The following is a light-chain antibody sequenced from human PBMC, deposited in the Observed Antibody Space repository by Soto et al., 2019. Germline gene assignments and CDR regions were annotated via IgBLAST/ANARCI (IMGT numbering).Light chain of an antibody. CDR2: AAS. J-gene: IGKJ1*01. CDR3: QQYGS. CDR1: QSISSY. V-gene: IGKV1-39*01. Sequence: IQMTQSPSSLSASVGDRVTITCRASQSISSYLNWYQQKPGKAPKLLIYAASSLQSGVPSRFSGSGSGTDFTLTISRLEPEDFAVYYCQQYGSFGQGTKVDIK.